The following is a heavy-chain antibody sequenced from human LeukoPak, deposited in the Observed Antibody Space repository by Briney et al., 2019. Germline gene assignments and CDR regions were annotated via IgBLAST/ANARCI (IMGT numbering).Heavy chain of an antibody. Sequence: ASVKVSCKASGYSITKYAINWVRQAPGQGLEWMGWINTNTGNPTYAQGVTGPVVFSWDTSVSTAFLEISDLKADDTAVYYCARDRGHDYGDNLRGDEFDYWGQGTLVTVSS. D-gene: IGHD4-23*01. CDR1: GYSITKYA. J-gene: IGHJ4*02. CDR2: INTNTGNP. V-gene: IGHV7-4-1*02. CDR3: ARDRGHDYGDNLRGDEFDY.